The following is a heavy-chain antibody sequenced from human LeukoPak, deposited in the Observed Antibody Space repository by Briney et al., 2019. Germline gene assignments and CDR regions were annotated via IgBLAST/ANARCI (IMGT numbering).Heavy chain of an antibody. Sequence: PGGSLSLSCAASGFTFDDYAMHWVRQAPGKGLEWVSGISWNSGSIGYADSVKGRFTISRDNAKNSLYLQMNSLRAEDTALYYCAKDKYSSPKSNFDYWGQGTLVTVSS. V-gene: IGHV3-9*01. J-gene: IGHJ4*02. CDR3: AKDKYSSPKSNFDY. CDR2: ISWNSGSI. D-gene: IGHD6-6*01. CDR1: GFTFDDYA.